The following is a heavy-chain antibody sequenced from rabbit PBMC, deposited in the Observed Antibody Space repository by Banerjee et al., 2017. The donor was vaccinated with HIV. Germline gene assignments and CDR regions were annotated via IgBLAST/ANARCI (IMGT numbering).Heavy chain of an antibody. V-gene: IGHV1S40*01. CDR3: ARGYTYGYAGYAYAITRLDL. Sequence: QSLEESGGDLVKPGASLTLTCTASGFSFSSSYYMCWVRQAPGKGLEWIACIYAGSSGTTYYASWAKGRFTISKTSSTTVTLQMTSLTAADTATYFCARGYTYGYAGYAYAITRLDLWGPGTLVTVS. CDR2: IYAGSSGTT. CDR1: GFSFSSSYY. J-gene: IGHJ3*01. D-gene: IGHD6-1*01.